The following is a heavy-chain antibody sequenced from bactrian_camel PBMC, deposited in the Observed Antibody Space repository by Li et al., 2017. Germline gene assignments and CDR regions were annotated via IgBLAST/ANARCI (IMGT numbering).Heavy chain of an antibody. CDR3: ATDYGLGVFGY. CDR2: VDAYGSTR. V-gene: IGHV3S1*01. Sequence: HVQLVESGGGLVQPGESLTLFCAASGFTFTNYWMHWVRQTPGEEREGVACVDAYGSTRFLEAVKGRFTISRDNAKNTVYLQMNSLKSEDTALYYCATDYGLGVFGYWGQGTQVTVS. J-gene: IGHJ6*01. CDR1: GFTFTNYW. D-gene: IGHD5*01.